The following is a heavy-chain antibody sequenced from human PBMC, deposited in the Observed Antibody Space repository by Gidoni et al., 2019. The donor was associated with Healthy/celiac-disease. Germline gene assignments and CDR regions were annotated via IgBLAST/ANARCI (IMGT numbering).Heavy chain of an antibody. CDR1: GGSISSSNW. Sequence: QVQLQESGPGLVKPSGTLSLTCAVSGGSISSSNWWSWVRQPPGKGLEWIGEIYHSGSTNYNPSLKSRVTISVDKSKNQFSLKLSSVTAADTAVYYCARDKYYDSSGYYQTTYYYYGMDVWGQGTTVTVSS. D-gene: IGHD3-22*01. J-gene: IGHJ6*02. CDR2: IYHSGST. V-gene: IGHV4-4*02. CDR3: ARDKYYDSSGYYQTTYYYYGMDV.